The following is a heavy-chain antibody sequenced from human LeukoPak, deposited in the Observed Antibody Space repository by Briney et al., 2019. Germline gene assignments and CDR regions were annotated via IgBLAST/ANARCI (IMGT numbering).Heavy chain of an antibody. Sequence: GGSLRLSCAASGFTFSSYAMHWVRQAPGKGLEWVAVISYDGSNKYYADSVKGRFTISRDNSKNTLYLQMNSLRAEDTAVYYCARRRGYGDYGRPFPLDYWGQGTLVTVSS. V-gene: IGHV3-30*04. CDR2: ISYDGSNK. CDR1: GFTFSSYA. D-gene: IGHD4-17*01. CDR3: ARRRGYGDYGRPFPLDY. J-gene: IGHJ4*02.